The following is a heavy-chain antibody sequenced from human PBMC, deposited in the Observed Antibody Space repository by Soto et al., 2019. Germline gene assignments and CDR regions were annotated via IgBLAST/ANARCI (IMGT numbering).Heavy chain of an antibody. Sequence: QVQVVQSGAGVKKPGATANVSCKASGYRFTAYDMHWVRQAPGQRLEWLGWINTATGDTKYSPSFQGRVTLTRDTSATTAYMALSGVRFEHTAVYYCTRTRGYCSGGSCYPADSWGPATLVTVSS. CDR1: GYRFTAYD. CDR3: TRTRGYCSGGSCYPADS. J-gene: IGHJ4*02. CDR2: INTATGDT. D-gene: IGHD2-15*01. V-gene: IGHV1-3*04.